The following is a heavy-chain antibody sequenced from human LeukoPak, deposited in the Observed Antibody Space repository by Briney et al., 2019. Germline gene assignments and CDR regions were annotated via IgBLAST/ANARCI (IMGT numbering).Heavy chain of an antibody. J-gene: IGHJ5*02. CDR2: ISWNSGSI. CDR3: AKDSWAAASFDP. Sequence: GGSLRLSCAASGFTFDDYAMHWVRQAPGKGLEWVSGISWNSGSIGYADSVKGRFTISRDNAKNSLYLQMNSLRAEDTAVYYCAKDSWAAASFDPWGQGTLVTVSS. D-gene: IGHD6-13*01. CDR1: GFTFDDYA. V-gene: IGHV3-9*01.